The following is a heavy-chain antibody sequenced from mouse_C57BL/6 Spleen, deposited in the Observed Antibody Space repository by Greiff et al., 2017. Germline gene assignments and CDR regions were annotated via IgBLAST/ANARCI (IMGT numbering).Heavy chain of an antibody. Sequence: DVQLQESGPGLVKPSQSLSLTCSVTGYSITSGYYWNWIRQFPGNKLEWMGYISYDGSNNYNPSLKNRISITRDTSKNQFFLKLNSVTTEDTATYYCASSYYYGSEDYWGQGTTLTVSS. D-gene: IGHD1-1*01. V-gene: IGHV3-6*01. J-gene: IGHJ2*01. CDR1: GYSITSGYY. CDR3: ASSYYYGSEDY. CDR2: ISYDGSN.